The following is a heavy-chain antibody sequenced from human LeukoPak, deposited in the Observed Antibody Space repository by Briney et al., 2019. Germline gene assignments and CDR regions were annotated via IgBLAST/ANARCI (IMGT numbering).Heavy chain of an antibody. CDR3: ARHSSGWYGYYFDY. D-gene: IGHD6-19*01. J-gene: IGHJ4*02. CDR1: GGSISSYY. Sequence: SETLSLTCTVSGGSISSYYWSWIRQPPGKGLEWIGYIYYTGSTNYNPSLKSRVTISVDTSKNQFSLKLSSVTAADTAVYYCARHSSGWYGYYFDYWGQGTLVTVSS. CDR2: IYYTGST. V-gene: IGHV4-59*01.